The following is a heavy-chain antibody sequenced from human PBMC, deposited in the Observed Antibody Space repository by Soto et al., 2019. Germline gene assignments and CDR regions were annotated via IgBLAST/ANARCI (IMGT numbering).Heavy chain of an antibody. Sequence: ASVKVSCKASGGTFSSYAINWVRQAPGQGPEWMGGITPLFGSANYAQKFQGRVAITADESANTAYLELSSLRSEDTAVYYCARAKTSYYYDSSGFGGAFDIWGQGAMVTVSS. J-gene: IGHJ3*02. CDR1: GGTFSSYA. D-gene: IGHD3-22*01. CDR2: ITPLFGSA. V-gene: IGHV1-69*13. CDR3: ARAKTSYYYDSSGFGGAFDI.